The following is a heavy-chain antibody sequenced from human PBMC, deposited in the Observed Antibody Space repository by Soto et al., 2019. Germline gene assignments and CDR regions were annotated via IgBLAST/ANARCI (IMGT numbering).Heavy chain of an antibody. CDR2: IRGVAGST. CDR1: GFTFSTFD. CDR3: VKGAWLDY. Sequence: EVQLLESGGGLVQPGGSLRLSCAASGFTFSTFDMTWVRQAPGKGLEWVSLIRGVAGSTHYPDSVKGRFTISKDTSNNVLYLEMNNLRADDTAVYFCVKGAWLDYWGQGNMVTGSS. J-gene: IGHJ4*02. V-gene: IGHV3-23*01.